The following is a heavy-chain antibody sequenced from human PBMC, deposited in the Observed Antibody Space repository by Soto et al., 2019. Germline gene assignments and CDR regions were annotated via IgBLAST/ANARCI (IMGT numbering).Heavy chain of an antibody. Sequence: PGGSLRLSCAASGFTVSSNYMSWVRQAPWNGLDWVSVIYSGGSTYYADSVKGRFTISRDNSKNTLYLQMNSLRAEDTAVYYCARDYSNPPDLYDYWGQGTLVTVSS. J-gene: IGHJ4*02. D-gene: IGHD4-4*01. V-gene: IGHV3-66*01. CDR1: GFTVSSNY. CDR3: ARDYSNPPDLYDY. CDR2: IYSGGST.